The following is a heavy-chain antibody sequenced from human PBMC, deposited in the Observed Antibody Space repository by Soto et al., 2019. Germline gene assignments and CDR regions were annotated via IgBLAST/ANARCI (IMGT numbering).Heavy chain of an antibody. CDR1: GFTFSGYA. V-gene: IGHV3-23*01. D-gene: IGHD4-17*01. Sequence: EVQLLESGGDLVQPGRSLRLSCAASGFTFSGYAMSWVRQAPGKGLEWVTVIHGGGNSAYYADSVKGRFTISRDNSKNTLYLQMSSLRGESTAVYYCAKNRGRVTTSGHFDYWGQGTMVTVSS. CDR3: AKNRGRVTTSGHFDY. J-gene: IGHJ4*02. CDR2: IHGGGNSA.